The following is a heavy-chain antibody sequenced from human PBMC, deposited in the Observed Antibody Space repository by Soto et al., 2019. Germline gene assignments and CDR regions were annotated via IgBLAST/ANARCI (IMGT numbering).Heavy chain of an antibody. CDR2: ISGSGGST. J-gene: IGHJ4*02. D-gene: IGHD3-10*01. Sequence: PGGSLRLSCAASGFTFSSYAMSWVRQAPGKGLEWVSAISGSGGSTYYADSVKGRFTISRDNSKNTLYLQMNSLRAEDTAVYYCAKDCRGCYYGSGSYLRSRFDYWGQGTLVTAPQ. V-gene: IGHV3-23*01. CDR3: AKDCRGCYYGSGSYLRSRFDY. CDR1: GFTFSSYA.